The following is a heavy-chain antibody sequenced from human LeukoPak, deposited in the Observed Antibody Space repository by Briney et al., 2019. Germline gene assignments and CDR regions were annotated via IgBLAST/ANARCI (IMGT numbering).Heavy chain of an antibody. Sequence: GGSLRLSCAASGFTFSSYAMSWVRQAPGKGLEWVSAISGSGGSTYYADSVKGRFTISRDNSKNTLYLQMNSLRAEDTAVYYCANHYYDSRGYYYNYYYGMDVWGQGTTVTVSS. CDR3: ANHYYDSRGYYYNYYYGMDV. CDR1: GFTFSSYA. CDR2: ISGSGGST. J-gene: IGHJ6*02. D-gene: IGHD3-22*01. V-gene: IGHV3-23*01.